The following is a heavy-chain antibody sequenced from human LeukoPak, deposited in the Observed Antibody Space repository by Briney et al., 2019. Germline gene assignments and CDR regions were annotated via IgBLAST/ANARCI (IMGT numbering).Heavy chain of an antibody. D-gene: IGHD3-10*01. CDR2: MNPQSGDT. V-gene: IGHV1-8*01. Sequence: GASVKVSCKASGYTFTSCDINWVRQATGQGLEWMGWMNPQSGDTDYAQKFQGRVTMTRSPSITTAYMELTSLTYEDTAVYYCARVPRRGDQFDPWGQGTLVTVSS. CDR3: ARVPRRGDQFDP. J-gene: IGHJ5*02. CDR1: GYTFTSCD.